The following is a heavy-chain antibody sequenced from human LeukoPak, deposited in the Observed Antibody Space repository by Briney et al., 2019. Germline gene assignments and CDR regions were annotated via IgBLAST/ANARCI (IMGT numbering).Heavy chain of an antibody. CDR1: GFTFSSHG. J-gene: IGHJ4*02. CDR2: ISFDGSHK. D-gene: IGHD1-26*01. Sequence: PGGSLRLSCAASGFTFSSHGMQWVRQAPGKGLEWVAVISFDGSHKYYADSVKGRFTISRDNSKDMVWLQMDSLRAEDTAVYYCAKRADSSGSYFPHFDYWGQGALVTVSS. V-gene: IGHV3-30*18. CDR3: AKRADSSGSYFPHFDY.